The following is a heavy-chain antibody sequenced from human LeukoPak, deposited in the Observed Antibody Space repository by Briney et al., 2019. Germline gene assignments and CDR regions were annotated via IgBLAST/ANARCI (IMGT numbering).Heavy chain of an antibody. D-gene: IGHD6-19*01. CDR3: AREGSSGWYEFWFDP. CDR2: IYSAVTT. V-gene: IGHV3-66*01. J-gene: IGHJ5*02. Sequence: GGSLRLSCAASGFTVSNNYMSWVRQAPGKGLEWVSVIYSAVTTYYADSVKGRFTISKENSKNTLYLQMNSLRAEDTAVYYCAREGSSGWYEFWFDPWGQGTLVTVSS. CDR1: GFTVSNNY.